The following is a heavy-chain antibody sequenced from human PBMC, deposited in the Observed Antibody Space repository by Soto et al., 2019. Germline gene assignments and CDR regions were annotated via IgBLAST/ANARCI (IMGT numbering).Heavy chain of an antibody. V-gene: IGHV4-34*01. CDR2: INHSGST. Sequence: QVQLQQWGAGLLKPSETLSLTCAVYGGSFSGYYWSWIRQPPGKGLEWIGEINHSGSTNYNPSLKSRVTISVDPSKNQFSLKLSSVTAADTAVYYCARGNYDFWSGYYQNYYYYYYMDVWGKGTTVTVSS. D-gene: IGHD3-3*01. CDR1: GGSFSGYY. CDR3: ARGNYDFWSGYYQNYYYYYYMDV. J-gene: IGHJ6*03.